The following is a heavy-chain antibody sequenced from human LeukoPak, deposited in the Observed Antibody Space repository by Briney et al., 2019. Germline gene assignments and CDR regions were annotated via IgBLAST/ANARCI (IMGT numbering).Heavy chain of an antibody. CDR3: ARASRSAMFNALDY. D-gene: IGHD5-18*01. J-gene: IGHJ4*02. CDR2: ITWDGVTL. CDR1: GFTFDDYA. Sequence: GGSLRLSCAASGFTFDDYAMHWVRQAPGKGLEWVSGITWDGVTLGYADPVKGRFTISRDNAKNSLYLQLNSLRAEDTALYYCARASRSAMFNALDYWGQGALVTVSS. V-gene: IGHV3-9*01.